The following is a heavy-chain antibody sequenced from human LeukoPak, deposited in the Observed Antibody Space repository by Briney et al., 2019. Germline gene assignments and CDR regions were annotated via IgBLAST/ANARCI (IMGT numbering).Heavy chain of an antibody. D-gene: IGHD3-3*02. V-gene: IGHV3-23*01. CDR2: ISGSGGST. CDR1: GFTFSSYA. Sequence: GGSLRLSCAASGFTFSSYAMSWVRQAPGQGLEWVSAISGSGGSTYYADSVKGRFTISRDNSKNTLYLQMNSLKAEDTAVYYCANRPLGTFDYWGQGTLVTVSS. J-gene: IGHJ4*02. CDR3: ANRPLGTFDY.